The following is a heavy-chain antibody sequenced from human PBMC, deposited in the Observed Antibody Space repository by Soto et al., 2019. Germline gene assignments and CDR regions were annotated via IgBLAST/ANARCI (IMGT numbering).Heavy chain of an antibody. CDR3: ARAPLDYGFDY. D-gene: IGHD4-17*01. V-gene: IGHV1-18*01. CDR2: ISAYNGYT. J-gene: IGHJ4*02. CDR1: GYTFTSYG. Sequence: GASVKVSCKASGYTFTSYGVSWVRQAPGQGLEWMGWISAYNGYTNYAQKLQGRVTMTTDTSTRTAYMELRSLRSDDTAVYYCARAPLDYGFDYWGQGALVTVSS.